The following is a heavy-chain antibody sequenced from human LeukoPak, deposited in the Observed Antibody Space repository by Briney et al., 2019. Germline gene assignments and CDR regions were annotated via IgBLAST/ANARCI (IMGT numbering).Heavy chain of an antibody. CDR3: ARWMATVTTPDY. CDR1: GYTFTGYY. D-gene: IGHD4-11*01. CDR2: INPNSGGT. Sequence: ASVKVSCKASGYTFTGYYMHWVRQAPGQGLEWMGWINPNSGGTNYAQKFQVRVTMTRDTSISTAYMELSRLRSDDTAVYYCARWMATVTTPDYWGQGTLVTVSS. V-gene: IGHV1-2*02. J-gene: IGHJ4*02.